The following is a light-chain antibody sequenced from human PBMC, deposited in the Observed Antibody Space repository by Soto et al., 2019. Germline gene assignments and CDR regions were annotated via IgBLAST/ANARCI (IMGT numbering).Light chain of an antibody. CDR3: QQSYSTPWT. Sequence: DIKMTQSPSSLSASLGYRVTITCRASQSISSYLNWYQQKPGKAPKLLIYAASSLQSGVPSRFSGSGSGTDFTLTISSLQPEDFATYYCQQSYSTPWTFGQGTKVDI. CDR2: AAS. J-gene: IGKJ1*01. CDR1: QSISSY. V-gene: IGKV1-39*01.